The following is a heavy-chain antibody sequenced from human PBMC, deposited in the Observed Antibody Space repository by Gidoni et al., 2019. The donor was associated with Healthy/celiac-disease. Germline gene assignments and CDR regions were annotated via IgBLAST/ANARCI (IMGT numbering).Heavy chain of an antibody. CDR2: INHSGST. J-gene: IGHJ5*02. Sequence: QVQLQQWGAGLLKPSETLSLTCAVYGGSFRGYYWSWIRQPPGKGLEWIGEINHSGSTNYNPSLKSRVTISVDTSKNQFSLKLSSVAAADTAVYYCARGRGHYYGSGSVGWFDPWGQGTLVTVSS. CDR1: GGSFRGYY. CDR3: ARGRGHYYGSGSVGWFDP. V-gene: IGHV4-34*01. D-gene: IGHD3-10*01.